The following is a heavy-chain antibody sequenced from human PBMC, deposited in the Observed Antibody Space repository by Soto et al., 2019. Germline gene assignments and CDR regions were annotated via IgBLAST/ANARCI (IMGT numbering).Heavy chain of an antibody. D-gene: IGHD3-3*01. J-gene: IGHJ6*02. Sequence: SETLSLTCGVSGGSINSGGYSWSWIRQPPGRGLEWIGNIYPSGSANYSPSLKTRVTISVDRSVNQFSLNLGSVTAADTAVYYCAREIFPYGMDVWGPGTTVTVSS. CDR2: IYPSGSA. V-gene: IGHV4-30-2*01. CDR3: AREIFPYGMDV. CDR1: GGSINSGGYS.